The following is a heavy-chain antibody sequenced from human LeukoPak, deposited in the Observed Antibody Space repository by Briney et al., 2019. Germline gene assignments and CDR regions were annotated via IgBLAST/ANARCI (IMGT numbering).Heavy chain of an antibody. Sequence: GGSLRLSCAASGFTFSSYWMHWVRQAPGKWQVGVSRINGDGSSTNYADSVRGRFTISRDNAKNMLYLQMNSLRAEDTAVFYCARDPYSGYDRSLDVWGQGTTVTVSS. V-gene: IGHV3-74*01. J-gene: IGHJ6*02. CDR1: GFTFSSYW. CDR3: ARDPYSGYDRSLDV. D-gene: IGHD5-12*01. CDR2: INGDGSST.